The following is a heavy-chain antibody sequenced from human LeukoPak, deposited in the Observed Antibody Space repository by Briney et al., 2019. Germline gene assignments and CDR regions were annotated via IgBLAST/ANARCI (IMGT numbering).Heavy chain of an antibody. D-gene: IGHD3-16*01. V-gene: IGHV4-38-2*01. Sequence: PSETLSLTCAVSGYSISSGDYWGWIRQPPGKGLEWIGSIYNSGSTYYNPSLKSRVTISVDTSKRQFSLTLSSVTAADTAVYYCARNRSEPLGNGGSFDHWGQGTLVTVSS. CDR3: ARNRSEPLGNGGSFDH. J-gene: IGHJ4*02. CDR2: IYNSGST. CDR1: GYSISSGDY.